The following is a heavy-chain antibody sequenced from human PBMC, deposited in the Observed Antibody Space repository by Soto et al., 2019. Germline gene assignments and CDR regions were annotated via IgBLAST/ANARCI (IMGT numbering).Heavy chain of an antibody. D-gene: IGHD2-2*01. CDR2: IYYSGST. CDR3: ARGVVVPAAMGGDNWFDP. J-gene: IGHJ5*02. CDR1: GGSISSGGYY. Sequence: QVQLQESGPGLVKPSQTLSLTCTVSGGSISSGGYYWSWIRQHPGKGLEWIGYIYYSGSTYYNPSLKSRVTISVDTSKNQFSLKLGSVTAADTAVYYCARGVVVPAAMGGDNWFDPWGQGTLVTVSS. V-gene: IGHV4-31*03.